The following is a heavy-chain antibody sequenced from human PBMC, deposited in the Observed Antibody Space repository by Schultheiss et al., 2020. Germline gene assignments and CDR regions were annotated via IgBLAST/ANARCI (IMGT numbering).Heavy chain of an antibody. CDR3: AAGSRPWIRFDPFDF. CDR1: GYTLTKLS. Sequence: ASVKVSCKASGYTLTKLSMHWVRQAPGKGLEWMGGFDPEYGDTFYAQRFEGRVTVTEDTSTNTTYMDLNSLRSEDTAIYFCAAGSRPWIRFDPFDFWGQGTLVNVSS. CDR2: FDPEYGDT. J-gene: IGHJ4*02. V-gene: IGHV1-24*01. D-gene: IGHD5-18*01.